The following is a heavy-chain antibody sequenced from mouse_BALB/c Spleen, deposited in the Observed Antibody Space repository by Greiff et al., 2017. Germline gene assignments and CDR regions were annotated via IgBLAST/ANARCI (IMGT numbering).Heavy chain of an antibody. D-gene: IGHD1-2*01. J-gene: IGHJ4*01. CDR1: GFNIKDYY. Sequence: VQLQQSGAELVRSGASVKLSCTASGFNIKDYYMHWVKQRPEQGLEWIGWIDPENGDTEYAPKFQGKATMTADTSSNTAYLQLSSLTSEDTAVYYCSLLRAMDYWGQGTSVTVSS. CDR2: IDPENGDT. V-gene: IGHV14-4*02. CDR3: SLLRAMDY.